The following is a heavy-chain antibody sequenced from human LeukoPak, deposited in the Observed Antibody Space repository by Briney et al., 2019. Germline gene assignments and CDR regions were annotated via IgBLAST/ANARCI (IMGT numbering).Heavy chain of an antibody. CDR1: GYTFTSYG. J-gene: IGHJ4*02. V-gene: IGHV1-18*01. D-gene: IGHD2-2*01. Sequence: ASVKVSCKASGYTFTSYGISWVRQAPGQGLEWRGWISTYNGNTNYAREFQGRVTMTTDTSTSTAYMELRSLRSDDTAVYYCARDDCTSASCYLAYWGQGTLVTVSS. CDR2: ISTYNGNT. CDR3: ARDDCTSASCYLAY.